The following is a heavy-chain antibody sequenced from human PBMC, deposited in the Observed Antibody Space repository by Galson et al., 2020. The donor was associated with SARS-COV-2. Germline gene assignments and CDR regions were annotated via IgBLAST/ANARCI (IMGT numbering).Heavy chain of an antibody. V-gene: IGHV1-24*01. J-gene: IGHJ4*02. CDR3: ATPGIYDILTGYPAFDY. CDR2: FDPEDGET. CDR1: GYTLTELS. Sequence: ASVKVSCKVSGYTLTELSMHWVRQAPGKGLEWMGGFDPEDGETIYAQKFQGRVTMTEDTSTDTAYMELSSLRSEDTAVYYCATPGIYDILTGYPAFDYWGQGTLVTVSS. D-gene: IGHD3-9*01.